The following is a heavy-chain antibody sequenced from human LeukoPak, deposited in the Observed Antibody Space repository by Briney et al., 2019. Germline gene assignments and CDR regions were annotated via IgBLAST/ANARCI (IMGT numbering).Heavy chain of an antibody. V-gene: IGHV4-39*01. CDR1: GGSITSSSYY. Sequence: SETLSLTCTVPGGSITSSSYYWGWIRQPPGKGLEWIGSIYLSGSTYYNTSLKSRVTISLDTAKNQFSLKLSSVTAADTAVYYCARSELDTMVRGTRLGFADWGQGTLVTVSS. CDR2: IYLSGST. CDR3: ARSELDTMVRGTRLGFAD. J-gene: IGHJ4*02. D-gene: IGHD3-10*01.